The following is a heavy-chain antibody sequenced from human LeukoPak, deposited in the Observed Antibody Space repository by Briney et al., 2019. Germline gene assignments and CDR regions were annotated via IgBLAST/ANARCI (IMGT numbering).Heavy chain of an antibody. D-gene: IGHD6-13*01. CDR1: GFTFSSYG. J-gene: IGHJ4*02. Sequence: PGGSLRLSCAASGFTFSSYGMHWVRQAPGKGLEWVAFIRYDGSNKYYADSVKGRFTIARDNSKNTLYLQMNSLRAEDTAVYYCAKDSGPLAAAGTRGDYWGQGTLVTVSS. V-gene: IGHV3-30*02. CDR2: IRYDGSNK. CDR3: AKDSGPLAAAGTRGDY.